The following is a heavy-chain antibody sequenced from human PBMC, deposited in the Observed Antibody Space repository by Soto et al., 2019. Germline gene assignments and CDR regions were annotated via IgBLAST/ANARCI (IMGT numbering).Heavy chain of an antibody. D-gene: IGHD3-16*02. J-gene: IGHJ3*02. CDR1: GYTFTSYD. CDR3: ARPYYDYVWGSYRPDAIDI. CDR2: MNPNSGNT. V-gene: IGHV1-8*01. Sequence: GASVKVSCKASGYTFTSYDINWVRQATGQGLEWMGWMNPNSGNTGYAQKFQGRVTMTRNTSISTAYMELSSLRSEDTAVYYCARPYYDYVWGSYRPDAIDIWGQGTMVTVSS.